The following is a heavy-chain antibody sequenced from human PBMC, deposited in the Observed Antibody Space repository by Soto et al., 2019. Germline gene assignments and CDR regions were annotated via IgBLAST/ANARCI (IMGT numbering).Heavy chain of an antibody. V-gene: IGHV3-30*18. Sequence: GGSLRLSCAASGFTFSSYGMHWVRQAPGKGLEWVAVISYDGSNKYYADSVKGRFTISRDNSKNTLYLQMNSLRAEDTAVYYCAKDPRWYYYDSSGTSGPPNYYGMDVWGQGTTVTVSS. J-gene: IGHJ6*02. CDR3: AKDPRWYYYDSSGTSGPPNYYGMDV. CDR2: ISYDGSNK. CDR1: GFTFSSYG. D-gene: IGHD3-22*01.